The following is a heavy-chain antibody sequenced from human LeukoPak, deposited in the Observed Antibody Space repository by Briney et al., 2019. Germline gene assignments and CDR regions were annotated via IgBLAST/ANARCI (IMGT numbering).Heavy chain of an antibody. Sequence: GSLRLSCAASGFTFSSYAMSWVRQAPGKGLEWVSAISGSGGSTYYADSVKGRFTISRDNSKNTLYLQMNSLRAEDTAVYYRAKTDYGDYYYFDYWGQGTLVTVSS. CDR3: AKTDYGDYYYFDY. J-gene: IGHJ4*02. V-gene: IGHV3-23*01. CDR1: GFTFSSYA. D-gene: IGHD4-17*01. CDR2: ISGSGGST.